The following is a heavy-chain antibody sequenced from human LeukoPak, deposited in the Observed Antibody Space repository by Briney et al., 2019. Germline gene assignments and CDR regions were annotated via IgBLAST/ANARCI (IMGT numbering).Heavy chain of an antibody. CDR3: ARDLAVLGVVFASYMDV. Sequence: ASVKVSCKASGYTFISHGITWVRQAPGQGLEWMGWISTYSGNTHYAQKFQGRVTLTKDTSTTTAYLELRSLRSDDTAVYYCARDLAVLGVVFASYMDVWGQGTPVTVSS. V-gene: IGHV1-18*01. D-gene: IGHD3-3*01. J-gene: IGHJ6*03. CDR2: ISTYSGNT. CDR1: GYTFISHG.